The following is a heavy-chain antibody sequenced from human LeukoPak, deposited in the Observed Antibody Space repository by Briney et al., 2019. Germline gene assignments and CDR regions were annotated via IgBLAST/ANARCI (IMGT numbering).Heavy chain of an antibody. CDR1: GFTVSSNY. V-gene: IGHV3-66*01. CDR3: ARGTGILTGYYLDY. CDR2: IYSGGST. D-gene: IGHD3-9*01. J-gene: IGHJ4*02. Sequence: PGESLRLSCAASGFTVSSNYMSWVRQAPGKGLEWVSVIYSGGSTYYADSVKGRFTISRDNSKNTLYLQMNSLRAEDTAVYYCARGTGILTGYYLDYWGQGTLVTVSS.